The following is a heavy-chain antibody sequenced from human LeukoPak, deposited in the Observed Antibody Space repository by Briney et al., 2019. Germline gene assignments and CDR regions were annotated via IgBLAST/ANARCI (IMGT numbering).Heavy chain of an antibody. CDR1: GFTASSNY. D-gene: IGHD3-3*01. CDR2: IYSGGST. J-gene: IGHJ6*02. V-gene: IGHV3-66*01. CDR3: ARVFTYYDFWSGHYGMDV. Sequence: GGSLRLSCAASGFTASSNYMSWVRQAPGKGLEWVSVIYSGGSTYYADSVKGRFTISRDNSKNTLYLQMNSLRAEDTAVYYCARVFTYYDFWSGHYGMDVWGQGTTVTVSS.